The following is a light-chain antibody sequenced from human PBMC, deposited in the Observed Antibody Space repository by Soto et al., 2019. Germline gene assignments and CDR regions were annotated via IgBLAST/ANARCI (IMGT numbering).Light chain of an antibody. Sequence: QSVLTQPPSVSGTPGQRVTISCSGSSSNIGSNSVNWYQQLPGTAPKLLIYSNNQRPSGVPDRFSGSKSGTSASLANSGLQSEDEADYYCAAWDDSLDGVVFGGGTKLTVL. V-gene: IGLV1-44*01. CDR1: SSNIGSNS. CDR3: AAWDDSLDGVV. CDR2: SNN. J-gene: IGLJ2*01.